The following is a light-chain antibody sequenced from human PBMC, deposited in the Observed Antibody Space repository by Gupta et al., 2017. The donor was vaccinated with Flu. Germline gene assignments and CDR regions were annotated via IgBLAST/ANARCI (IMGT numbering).Light chain of an antibody. CDR3: QQYSFYPWT. CDR2: QAS. J-gene: IGKJ1*01. V-gene: IGKV1-5*03. Sequence: DIQMTQSPSTLSAFVGDRVTITCRASQSVSNWLAWYQQRPGKAPKLLLYQASTLENGVPSTFSGSGSGTEFTLTISRLQPDDFATYYCQQYSFYPWTFGQGTKVEIK. CDR1: QSVSNW.